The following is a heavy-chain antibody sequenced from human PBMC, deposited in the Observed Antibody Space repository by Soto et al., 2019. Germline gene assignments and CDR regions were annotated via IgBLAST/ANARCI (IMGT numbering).Heavy chain of an antibody. CDR3: ASLRSRWNIDY. J-gene: IGHJ4*02. CDR2: IYYTGST. D-gene: IGHD6-13*01. CDR1: GGSISTDDHY. Sequence: QVQLQESGPGLVKPSQTLSLTCTVSGGSISTDDHYWSWIRQPPGKGLEWIGYIYYTGSTHYNRSLQSRLFTSLDTSTNQFSLQLTSVTAADTAVYYCASLRSRWNIDYWGQGTLVTVSS. V-gene: IGHV4-30-4*01.